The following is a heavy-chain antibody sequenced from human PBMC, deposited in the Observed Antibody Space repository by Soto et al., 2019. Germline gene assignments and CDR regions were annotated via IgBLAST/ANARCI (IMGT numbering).Heavy chain of an antibody. Sequence: VGSLRLSCASSVFTFSSYAMSWVRHSPGKWLEWVSAISGSGGSTYYADSVKGRFTISRDNSKNTLYLQMNSLRAEDTAVYYCAKDGGFLESLPIWDYYYYGMEVWGQGTTVIVSS. CDR2: ISGSGGST. J-gene: IGHJ6*01. V-gene: IGHV3-23*01. D-gene: IGHD3-3*01. CDR3: AKDGGFLESLPIWDYYYYGMEV. CDR1: VFTFSSYA.